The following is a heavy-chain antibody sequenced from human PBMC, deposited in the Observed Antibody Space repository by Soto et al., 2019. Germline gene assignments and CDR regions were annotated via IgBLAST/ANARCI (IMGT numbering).Heavy chain of an antibody. V-gene: IGHV3-7*01. CDR3: ARARIDY. J-gene: IGHJ4*02. Sequence: EVQLVESGGGLVKPGVSLRLSCAASGFTFSTYWMTWVRQAPGKGLEWVATINLDGSEKHYGDSVKGRFTVSRDNAKISLFLQMNSLRAEDTAVYYCARARIDYWGQGTLVTVSS. CDR2: INLDGSEK. CDR1: GFTFSTYW.